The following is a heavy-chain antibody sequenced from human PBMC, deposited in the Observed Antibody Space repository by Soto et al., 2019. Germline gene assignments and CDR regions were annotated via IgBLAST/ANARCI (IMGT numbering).Heavy chain of an antibody. CDR1: GFTFSNAW. CDR2: IKSKTDGGTT. J-gene: IGHJ6*03. CDR3: TTYCTNGVCSYYYYYMDV. V-gene: IGHV3-15*01. D-gene: IGHD2-8*01. Sequence: EVQLVESGGGLVKPGGSLRLSCAASGFTFSNAWMSCVRQAPGKGLEWVGRIKSKTDGGTTDYAAPVKGRFTISRDDSKNTLYLQMNSLKTEDTAVYYCTTYCTNGVCSYYYYYMDVWGKGTTVTVSS.